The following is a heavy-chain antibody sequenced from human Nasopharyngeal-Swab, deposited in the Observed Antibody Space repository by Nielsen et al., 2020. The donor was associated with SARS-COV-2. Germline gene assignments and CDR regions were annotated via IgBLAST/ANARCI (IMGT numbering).Heavy chain of an antibody. V-gene: IGHV3-53*01. J-gene: IGHJ4*02. CDR3: ARGIGGFDY. Sequence: GESLKISCAASGFTFSNCAMNWVRQAPGKGLEWVSVIYSGGSTYYADSVKGRFTISRDNSKNTLYLQMNSLRAEDTAVYYCARGIGGFDYWGQGTLVTVSS. CDR1: GFTFSNCA. CDR2: IYSGGST. D-gene: IGHD3-16*01.